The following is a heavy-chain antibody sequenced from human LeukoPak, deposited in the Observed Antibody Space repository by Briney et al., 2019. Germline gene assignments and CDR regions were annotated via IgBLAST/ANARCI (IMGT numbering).Heavy chain of an antibody. V-gene: IGHV1-2*04. Sequence: GASVKVSCKASGYTFTGYYMHWVRQAPGQGLEWMGWINPNSGGTNYAQKFQGWVTMTRDTSISTAYMELSRLRSDDTAVYYCARGETFTRGHYYYGMDVWGQGTTVTVSS. CDR3: ARGETFTRGHYYYGMDV. CDR2: INPNSGGT. D-gene: IGHD3-16*01. J-gene: IGHJ6*02. CDR1: GYTFTGYY.